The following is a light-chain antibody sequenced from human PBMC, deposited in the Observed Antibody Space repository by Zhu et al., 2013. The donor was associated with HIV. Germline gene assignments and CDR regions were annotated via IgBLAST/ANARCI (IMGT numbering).Light chain of an antibody. CDR2: RAS. V-gene: IGKV1-5*01. CDR3: QQYDDLRIT. CDR1: QSISSW. Sequence: DIQMTQSPSTLSASVGDRVTITCRASQSISSWLAWYQQKPGKAPNLLISRASNLETGVPSRFSGSGSGMHFTFTISSLQPEDGATYYCQQYDDLRITFGQGTRLDIK. J-gene: IGKJ5*01.